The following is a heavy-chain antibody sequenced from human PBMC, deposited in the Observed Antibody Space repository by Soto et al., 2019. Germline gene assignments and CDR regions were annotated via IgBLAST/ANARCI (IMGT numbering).Heavy chain of an antibody. D-gene: IGHD3-16*02. V-gene: IGHV3-9*01. Sequence: EVQLVESGGGLVRPGRSLRLSCVASIFTFENYAMHWVRQAPGKGLEWVSGIRWNSANIEYADSVKGRFTISRDNAKKSLYLQMSSLRVEDTAFYYCARTLTFGGVIGSPFDYWGQGTLVTVSS. J-gene: IGHJ4*02. CDR3: ARTLTFGGVIGSPFDY. CDR1: IFTFENYA. CDR2: IRWNSANI.